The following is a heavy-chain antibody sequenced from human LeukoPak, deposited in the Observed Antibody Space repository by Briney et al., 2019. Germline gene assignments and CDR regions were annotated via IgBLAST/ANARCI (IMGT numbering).Heavy chain of an antibody. V-gene: IGHV1-2*02. D-gene: IGHD6-13*01. CDR3: ARVRGRSAAGTIDY. J-gene: IGHJ4*02. CDR1: GYTFTGYY. Sequence: GASVKVSCKASGYTFTGYYMHWVRQAPGQGLEGMGWTNPNSGGTNYAQTFQGRVTMTRDTSISTAFLELSRLRSDDTAVYYCARVRGRSAAGTIDYWGQGTLVTVSS. CDR2: TNPNSGGT.